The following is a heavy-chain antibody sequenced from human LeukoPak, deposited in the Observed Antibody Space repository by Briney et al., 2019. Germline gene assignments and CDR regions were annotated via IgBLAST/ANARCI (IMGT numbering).Heavy chain of an antibody. CDR3: ARVPAPFVVVPAATRHYYYGMDV. V-gene: IGHV4-61*08. J-gene: IGHJ6*02. D-gene: IGHD2-2*01. Sequence: SETLSLTCTVSGGSISSGDYYWSWIRQPPGKGLEWIGYIYYSGSTNYNPSLKSRVTISVDTSKNQFSLKLSSVTAADTAVYYCARVPAPFVVVPAATRHYYYGMDVWGQGTTVTVSS. CDR1: GGSISSGDYY. CDR2: IYYSGST.